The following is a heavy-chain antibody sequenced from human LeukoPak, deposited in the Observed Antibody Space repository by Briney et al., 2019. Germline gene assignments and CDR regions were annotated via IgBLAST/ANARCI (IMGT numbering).Heavy chain of an antibody. V-gene: IGHV4-4*07. CDR1: GGSISSYY. D-gene: IGHD5-18*01. Sequence: SETLSLTCTVSGGSISSYYWSWVRQPAGKGLEWIGRIYTSGSTNYNPSLKSRVTMSVDTSKNQFSLKLSSVTAADTAVYYCAREGLYSYGDYFDYWDQGTLVTVSS. CDR2: IYTSGST. J-gene: IGHJ4*02. CDR3: AREGLYSYGDYFDY.